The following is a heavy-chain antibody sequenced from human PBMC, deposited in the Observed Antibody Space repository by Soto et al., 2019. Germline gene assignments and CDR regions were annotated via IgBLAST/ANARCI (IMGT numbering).Heavy chain of an antibody. J-gene: IGHJ3*01. CDR1: GFIFASYA. D-gene: IGHD3-16*01. CDR3: AKAGPSYADAFDV. V-gene: IGHV3-23*01. CDR2: ITGSGDTT. Sequence: EVQLLESGGGLVQPGGSLRLSCAASGFIFASYAMNWIRQPPGKGLEWVSGITGSGDTTYYTDSVKGRFTISRDNSKNTLYLQMNSLRAEDTAVYYCAKAGPSYADAFDVWGQGTVVTVSS.